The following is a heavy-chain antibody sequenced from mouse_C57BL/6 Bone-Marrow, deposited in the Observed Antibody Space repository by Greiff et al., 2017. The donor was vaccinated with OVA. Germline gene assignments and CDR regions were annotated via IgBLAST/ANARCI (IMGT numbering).Heavy chain of an antibody. Sequence: QVQLQQSGAELVRPGTSVKMSCKASGYTFTNYWIGWAKQRPGYGLEWIGDIYPGGGYTNYNEKFKGKATLTADKSSSTAYMQFSSLTSEDSAIYYCATSSYEYFDVWGTGTTVTVSS. J-gene: IGHJ1*03. CDR2: IYPGGGYT. CDR3: ATSSYEYFDV. D-gene: IGHD1-1*01. V-gene: IGHV1-63*01. CDR1: GYTFTNYW.